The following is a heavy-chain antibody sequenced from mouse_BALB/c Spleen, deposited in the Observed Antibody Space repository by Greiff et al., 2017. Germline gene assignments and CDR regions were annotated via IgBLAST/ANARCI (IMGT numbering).Heavy chain of an antibody. V-gene: IGHV7-3*02. CDR2: IRNKANGYTT. CDR3: AREGSYYVGYAMDY. D-gene: IGHD2-12*01. CDR1: GFTFTDYY. Sequence: EVQVVESGGGLVQPGGSLRLSCATSGFTFTDYYMSWVRQPPGKALEWLGFIRNKANGYTTEYSASVKGRFTISRDNSQSILYLQMNTLRAEDSATYYCAREGSYYVGYAMDYWGQGTSVTVSS. J-gene: IGHJ4*01.